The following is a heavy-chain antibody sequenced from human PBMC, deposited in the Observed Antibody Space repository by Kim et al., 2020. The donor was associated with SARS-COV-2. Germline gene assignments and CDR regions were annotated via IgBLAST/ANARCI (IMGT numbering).Heavy chain of an antibody. J-gene: IGHJ2*01. CDR2: IIPIFGTA. CDR3: ARVRIQLWTRRAYWYFDL. V-gene: IGHV1-69*13. D-gene: IGHD5-18*01. Sequence: SVKVSCKASGGTFSSYAISWVRQAPGQGLEWMGGIIPIFGTANYAQKFQGRVTITADESTSTAYMELSSLRSEDTAVYYCARVRIQLWTRRAYWYFDLWGRGTLVTVSS. CDR1: GGTFSSYA.